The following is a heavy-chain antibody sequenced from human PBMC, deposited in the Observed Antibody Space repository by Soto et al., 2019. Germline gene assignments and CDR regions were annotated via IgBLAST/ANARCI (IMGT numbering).Heavy chain of an antibody. CDR1: GYSFNGYY. D-gene: IGHD3-22*01. J-gene: IGHJ6*02. CDR2: INPNSGGT. Sequence: ASVNVSCKASGYSFNGYYVHWIRQAPGQGLEWMGWINPNSGGTHYAQKFQDRVTMTRDTSISTAYMELSGLRSDDTAVYYCARNRDDSSAHYYGMDVWGQGTTVTVSS. V-gene: IGHV1-2*02. CDR3: ARNRDDSSAHYYGMDV.